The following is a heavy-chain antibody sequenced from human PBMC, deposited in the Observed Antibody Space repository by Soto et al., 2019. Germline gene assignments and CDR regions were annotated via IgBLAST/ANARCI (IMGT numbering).Heavy chain of an antibody. CDR3: ARQIAVAGTIGFDP. Sequence: QLQLQESGPGLVKPSETLSLTCTVSGGSISSSSYYWGWIRQPPGKGLEWIGSIYYSGSTYYNPSLKSRVTISVDTSKNQFSLKLSSVTAADTAVYYCARQIAVAGTIGFDPWGQGTLVTVSS. CDR1: GGSISSSSYY. J-gene: IGHJ5*02. CDR2: IYYSGST. V-gene: IGHV4-39*01. D-gene: IGHD6-19*01.